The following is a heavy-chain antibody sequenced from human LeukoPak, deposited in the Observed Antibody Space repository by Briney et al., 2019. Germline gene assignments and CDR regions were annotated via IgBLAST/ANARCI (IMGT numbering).Heavy chain of an antibody. CDR2: ISSSSSYI. D-gene: IGHD6-19*01. CDR1: GFTFSSYS. CDR3: ARDCPSKQWLAPYYYYGMDV. V-gene: IGHV3-21*01. Sequence: PGGSLRLSCAASGFTFSSYSMNWVRQAPGKGLEWVSSISSSSSYIYYADSVKGRFTIPRDNAKNSLYLQMNGLRAEDTAVYYCARDCPSKQWLAPYYYYGMDVWGQGTTVTVSS. J-gene: IGHJ6*02.